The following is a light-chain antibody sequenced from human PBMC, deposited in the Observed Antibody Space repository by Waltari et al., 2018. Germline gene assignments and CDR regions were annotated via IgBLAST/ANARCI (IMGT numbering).Light chain of an antibody. CDR3: QQYNSDDWT. Sequence: DIQMTQSPSTLSASVGDRVTLTCRASQSISSWLAWYQQRPGKAPKLLIYDAYSLKSGVPSRVSGSGFGTEFTLTISSLQPDDFATYYCQQYNSDDWTFGQGTKVEI. CDR2: DAY. V-gene: IGKV1-5*01. J-gene: IGKJ1*01. CDR1: QSISSW.